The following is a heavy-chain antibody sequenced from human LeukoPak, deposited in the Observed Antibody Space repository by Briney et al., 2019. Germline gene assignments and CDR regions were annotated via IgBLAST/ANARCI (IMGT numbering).Heavy chain of an antibody. V-gene: IGHV4-4*07. CDR2: MYFTGST. Sequence: SETLSLTCTASGGSINTFYWNWLRQPAGKGLEWIGRMYFTGSTNYNPSPRSRVTMSVDTSKMQFSLRLTSVTAADTAVYYCATDRDWDLGFDLWGQGTLVTVS. J-gene: IGHJ4*02. CDR1: GGSINTFY. CDR3: ATDRDWDLGFDL. D-gene: IGHD1-26*01.